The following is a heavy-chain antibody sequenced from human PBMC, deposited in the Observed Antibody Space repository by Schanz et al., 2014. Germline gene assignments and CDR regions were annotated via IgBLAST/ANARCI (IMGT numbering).Heavy chain of an antibody. V-gene: IGHV1-69*09. CDR3: ASSGAGYSSSWDFDY. D-gene: IGHD6-13*01. CDR1: GYTFSSYG. Sequence: QVQLVQSGAEVKKPGASVKVSCKASGYTFSSYGITWVRQAPGQGLEWMGRIVPIAGISNYAQKCQGRVTITADKSTFTAYMDVSSLRSEDTAVYYCASSGAGYSSSWDFDYWGQGTLXTVSS. J-gene: IGHJ4*02. CDR2: IVPIAGIS.